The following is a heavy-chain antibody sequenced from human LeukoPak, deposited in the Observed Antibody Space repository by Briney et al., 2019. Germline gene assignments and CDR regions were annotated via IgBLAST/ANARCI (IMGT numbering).Heavy chain of an antibody. D-gene: IGHD3-10*02. CDR1: GFTFSGFA. CDR3: AKDLHYYVAMDV. V-gene: IGHV3-23*05. J-gene: IGHJ6*02. Sequence: AGGSLRLSRAASGFTFSGFAMTWVCQAPGKGLERVSMFISDYKTQYSESVQCRFDFSRDNSKRTLFLQMNSLRAEDTALYYCAKDLHYYVAMDVWGQGTAVTVSS. CDR2: MFISDYKT.